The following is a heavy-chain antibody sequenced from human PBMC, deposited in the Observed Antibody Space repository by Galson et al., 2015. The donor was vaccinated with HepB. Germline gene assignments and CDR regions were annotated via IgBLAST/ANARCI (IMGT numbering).Heavy chain of an antibody. V-gene: IGHV3-21*01. Sequence: SLRLSCAASGFTFSRYSMNWVRQAPGKGLDWVSSIDSSSTYIYCADSVRGRFTISRHNAKNSLYLQMNSLRAEDTAAYYCARDESLGDGDAFDIWGQGTMVTVSS. CDR3: ARDESLGDGDAFDI. D-gene: IGHD5-24*01. CDR2: IDSSSTYI. CDR1: GFTFSRYS. J-gene: IGHJ3*02.